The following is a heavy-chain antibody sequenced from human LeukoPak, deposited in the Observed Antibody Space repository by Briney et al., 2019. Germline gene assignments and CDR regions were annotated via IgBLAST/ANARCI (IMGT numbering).Heavy chain of an antibody. CDR2: IYPGDSDA. J-gene: IGHJ5*02. V-gene: IGHV5-51*01. CDR3: ARQPRPGHLDP. Sequence: GESLKISCKGSGYSFTNYWIVWVRQMPGKGLEWMGVIYPGDSDARYSPSFQGQVTISADKSISTAYLQWSSLKASDTAMYYCARQPRPGHLDPWGQGTLVTVSS. CDR1: GYSFTNYW. D-gene: IGHD6-6*01.